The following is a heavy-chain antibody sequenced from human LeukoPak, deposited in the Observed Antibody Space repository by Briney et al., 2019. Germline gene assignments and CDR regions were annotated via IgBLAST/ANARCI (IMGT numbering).Heavy chain of an antibody. CDR2: ISYDGSNK. V-gene: IGHV3-30-3*01. J-gene: IGHJ4*02. CDR1: GFSFSNYA. Sequence: GGSLRLSCAASGFSFSNYAMHWVRQAPGKGLEWVAVISYDGSNKYYADSVKGRFTISRDNSNNTLYLQMNSLRVEDTAVYYCAGGYGYSSGWYFDYWGQGTLVTVSS. CDR3: AGGYGYSSGWYFDY. D-gene: IGHD6-19*01.